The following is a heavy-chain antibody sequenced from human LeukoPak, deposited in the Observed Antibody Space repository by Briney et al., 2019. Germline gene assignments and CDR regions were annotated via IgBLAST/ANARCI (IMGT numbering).Heavy chain of an antibody. CDR1: GFTLSSYG. CDR3: ARGVDYYDSSGTIDY. V-gene: IGHV3-33*01. Sequence: GGSLRLSCAASGFTLSSYGMHWVRQAPGKGLEWVAVVWFDGSKKYSADSVKGRITISRDDSKNTLYLQMNSLRAEDTAVYYCARGVDYYDSSGTIDYWGQGTLVTVSS. CDR2: VWFDGSKK. J-gene: IGHJ4*02. D-gene: IGHD3-22*01.